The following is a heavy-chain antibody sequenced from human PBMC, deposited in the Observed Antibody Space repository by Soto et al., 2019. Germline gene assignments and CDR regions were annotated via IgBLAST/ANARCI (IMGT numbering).Heavy chain of an antibody. J-gene: IGHJ2*01. D-gene: IGHD1-1*01. Sequence: EVQLVESGGGLVQPGESLRLSCAASGFTFSSYWMHWVRQAPGKGLVWVSRINSDGSTRSYADSVKGRFTSSRDNAKNTLYLQMNNLSAEDTAVYYCARVGTGNWYFDLWGRGTLVTVSS. V-gene: IGHV3-74*01. CDR3: ARVGTGNWYFDL. CDR1: GFTFSSYW. CDR2: INSDGSTR.